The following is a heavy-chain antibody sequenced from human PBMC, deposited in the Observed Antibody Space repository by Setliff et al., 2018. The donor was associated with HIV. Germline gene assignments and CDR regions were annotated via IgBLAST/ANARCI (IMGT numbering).Heavy chain of an antibody. Sequence: GASVKVSCKASGGTLSSYAISWVRQAPGQGLEWMGWISGNNRITYYAQNFQSRVTLTTDTSTSTSNMELRSLRSDDTAVYYCARTEAYNNNEDYWGQGTQVTVSS. CDR1: GGTLSSYA. CDR3: ARTEAYNNNEDY. D-gene: IGHD3-10*01. V-gene: IGHV1-18*01. CDR2: ISGNNRIT. J-gene: IGHJ4*02.